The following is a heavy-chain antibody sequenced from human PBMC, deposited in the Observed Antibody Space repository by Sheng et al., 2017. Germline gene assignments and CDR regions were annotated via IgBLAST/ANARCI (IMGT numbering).Heavy chain of an antibody. V-gene: IGHV1-69*08. J-gene: IGHJ3*02. CDR3: ARESVPTGGVAFDI. CDR2: IIPILGIA. D-gene: IGHD3-16*01. Sequence: QVQLVQSGAEVKKPGSSVKVSCKASGGTFSSYTISWVRQAPGQGLEWMGRIIPILGIANYAQKFQGRVTITADKSTSTAYMELSSLRSEDTAVYYCARESVPTGGVAFDIWGQGTMVTVSS. CDR1: GGTFSSYT.